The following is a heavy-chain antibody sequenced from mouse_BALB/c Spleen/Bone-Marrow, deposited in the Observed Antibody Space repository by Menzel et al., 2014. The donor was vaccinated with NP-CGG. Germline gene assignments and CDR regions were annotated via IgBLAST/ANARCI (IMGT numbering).Heavy chain of an antibody. CDR3: ARHRDNYFYFDC. CDR2: IWGDGRT. V-gene: IGHV2-6-7*01. Sequence: QVQLKQSGPGLVAPSQSLSIPCTVSGLSLIGYGVNWVRQPPGKGLEWLGMIWGDGRTDYNSALKSRLIISKDNSKSQVFLKMNSLQTDDTARYYCARHRDNYFYFDCGGQGTTLTVSS. CDR1: GLSLIGYG. J-gene: IGHJ2*01. D-gene: IGHD1-3*01.